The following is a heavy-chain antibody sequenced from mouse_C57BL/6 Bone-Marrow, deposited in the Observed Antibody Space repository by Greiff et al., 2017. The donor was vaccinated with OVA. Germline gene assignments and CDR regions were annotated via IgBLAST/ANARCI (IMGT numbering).Heavy chain of an antibody. V-gene: IGHV2-3*01. CDR1: GFSLTSYG. Sequence: QVQLKESGPGLVAPSQSLSISCTVSGFSLTSYGVSWVRQPPGKGLEWLGVIWGDGSTNYHYAPISRLGIRKDNSKSEDVLKLNRTQNDDTATYYGAELAAVVATGYFDVWGTGTTVTVSS. CDR3: AELAAVVATGYFDV. J-gene: IGHJ1*03. D-gene: IGHD1-1*01. CDR2: IWGDGST.